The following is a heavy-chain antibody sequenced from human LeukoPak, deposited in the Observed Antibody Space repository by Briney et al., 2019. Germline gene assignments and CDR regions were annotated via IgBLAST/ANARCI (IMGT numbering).Heavy chain of an antibody. V-gene: IGHV1-2*02. J-gene: IGHJ6*03. CDR1: GYTFTGYY. Sequence: ASVKVSCKASGYTFTGYYMHWVRQAPGQGLEWMGWINPNSGGTNYAQKFQGRVTMTRDKSISTAYMELSRLRSGDTAVYYCARDIHCSSTSCQAVSHYYYYMDVWGKGTTVTVS. D-gene: IGHD2-2*01. CDR3: ARDIHCSSTSCQAVSHYYYYMDV. CDR2: INPNSGGT.